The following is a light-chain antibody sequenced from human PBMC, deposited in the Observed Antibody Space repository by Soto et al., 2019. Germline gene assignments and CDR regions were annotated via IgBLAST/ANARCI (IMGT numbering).Light chain of an antibody. Sequence: VLTQATETLSLCPGGKACLSWRASHSSRTALAWYQQKSGKPPRLVIYDSALRANGVPDRFGGSRSGTEFTLTINSLAPEDLALYYCQHRNVWPPITFGQGTRLEIK. CDR2: DSA. J-gene: IGKJ5*01. V-gene: IGKV3-11*01. CDR1: HSSRTA. CDR3: QHRNVWPPIT.